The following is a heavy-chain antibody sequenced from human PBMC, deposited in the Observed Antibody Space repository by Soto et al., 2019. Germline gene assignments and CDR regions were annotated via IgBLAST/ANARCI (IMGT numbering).Heavy chain of an antibody. CDR2: IVVGSGNT. D-gene: IGHD2-2*01. CDR3: AAVLFLGTCSSTSCYPYYYYMDV. J-gene: IGHJ6*03. V-gene: IGHV1-58*02. Sequence: SVKVSCKASGFTFTSSAMQWVRQARGQRLEWIGWIVVGSGNTNYAQKFQERVTITRDMSTSTAYMELISLRSEDTAVYYCAAVLFLGTCSSTSCYPYYYYMDVWGKGTTVTVSS. CDR1: GFTFTSSA.